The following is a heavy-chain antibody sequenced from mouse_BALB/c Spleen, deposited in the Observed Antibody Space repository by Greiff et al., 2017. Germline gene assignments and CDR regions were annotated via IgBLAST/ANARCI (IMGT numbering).Heavy chain of an antibody. CDR3: ARRDYGSSLYGYFEV. CDR2: ISSGVST. J-gene: IGHJ1*01. V-gene: IGHV5-6-5*01. CDR1: GFTFSSYA. D-gene: IGHD1-1*01. Sequence: EVQRVESGGGLVKPGGSLKLSCAASGFTFSSYALSWVRQTPEKRLEWVASISSGVSTYYPDSVKGRFTISRDNARNILYLQMSSLRSEDTAMYYCARRDYGSSLYGYFEVWGAGTTVTVSS.